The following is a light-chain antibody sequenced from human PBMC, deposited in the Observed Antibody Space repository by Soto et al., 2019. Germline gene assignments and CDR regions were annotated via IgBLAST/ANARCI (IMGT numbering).Light chain of an antibody. CDR2: DAS. CDR1: QDISDY. Sequence: DIQMTQSPSSLSASVGDRVTITCRASQDISDYLAWYQQKPGKAPKLLIYDASNLETGVPSRFSGSGSGTDFTFTISSLQPEDIATYYCQQYDNLLLTFGGGSKVEIK. CDR3: QQYDNLLLT. V-gene: IGKV1-33*01. J-gene: IGKJ4*01.